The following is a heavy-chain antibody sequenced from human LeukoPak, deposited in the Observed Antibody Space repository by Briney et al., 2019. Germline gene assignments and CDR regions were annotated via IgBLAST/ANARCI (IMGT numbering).Heavy chain of an antibody. J-gene: IGHJ5*02. CDR2: ISDIGSI. Sequence: SETLSLTCTVSGGSISSYYWSWIRQPPGKGLEWIAYISDIGSINYNPSLKSRVTISVDTSKNQFSLKLSSVTAADTAVYYCARGRYDILTGYYVPNNWFDPWGQGTLVTVSS. CDR1: GGSISSYY. V-gene: IGHV4-59*12. CDR3: ARGRYDILTGYYVPNNWFDP. D-gene: IGHD3-9*01.